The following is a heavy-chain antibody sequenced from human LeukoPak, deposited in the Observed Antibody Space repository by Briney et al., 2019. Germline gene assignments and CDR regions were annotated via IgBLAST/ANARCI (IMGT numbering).Heavy chain of an antibody. J-gene: IGHJ4*02. CDR2: IYTSGST. CDR1: GGSISSGSYY. V-gene: IGHV4-61*02. Sequence: SQTLSLTCTVSGGSISSGSYYWGWTRQPARKGLEWIGRIYTSGSTNYNPSLKSRVTISVDTSKNQFSLKLSSVTAADTAVYYCARSGHYYDSSGYYSYYFDYWGQGTLVTVSS. CDR3: ARSGHYYDSSGYYSYYFDY. D-gene: IGHD3-22*01.